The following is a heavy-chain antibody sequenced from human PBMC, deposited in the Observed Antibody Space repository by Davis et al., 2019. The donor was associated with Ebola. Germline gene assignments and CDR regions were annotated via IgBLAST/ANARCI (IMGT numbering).Heavy chain of an antibody. D-gene: IGHD2-21*02. J-gene: IGHJ6*04. CDR1: GYTFSAYY. V-gene: IGHV1-2*06. CDR2: INPNSGDT. CDR3: ARVRYCGGDCSRQYYYGMDV. Sequence: ASVKVSCKASGYTFSAYYIQWLRQTRRLGLEWMGRINPNSGDTDSARKFRGRITLTRDTSISTAYMELNNLAFDDTAVYYCARVRYCGGDCSRQYYYGMDVWGKGTTVTVSS.